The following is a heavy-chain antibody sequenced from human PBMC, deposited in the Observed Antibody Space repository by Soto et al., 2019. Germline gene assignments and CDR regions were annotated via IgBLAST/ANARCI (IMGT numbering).Heavy chain of an antibody. CDR2: IYYSGST. CDR3: ASHSSSWYSGKGPHYYGMDV. Sequence: SETLSLTCTVFGGSISSYYWSWIRQPPGKGLEWIGYIYYSGSTNYNPSLKSRVTISVDTSKNQFSLKLSSVTAADTAVYYCASHSSSWYSGKGPHYYGMDVWGQGTTVTVSS. J-gene: IGHJ6*02. D-gene: IGHD6-13*01. CDR1: GGSISSYY. V-gene: IGHV4-59*01.